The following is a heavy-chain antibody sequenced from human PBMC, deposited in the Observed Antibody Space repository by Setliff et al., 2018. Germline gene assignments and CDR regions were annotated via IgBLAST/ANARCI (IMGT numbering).Heavy chain of an antibody. J-gene: IGHJ4*02. CDR1: GSTFSSYG. CDR3: ARAHPHDFGEYVDY. V-gene: IGHV3-33*01. Sequence: GGSLRLSCAASGSTFSSYGMHWVRQAPGKGLEWVAFIWYDGSDKYYADSVKGRFTISRDNSRNTLYLQMSSLRGEDTAVYYCARAHPHDFGEYVDYWGQGTLVTVSS. D-gene: IGHD3-10*01. CDR2: IWYDGSDK.